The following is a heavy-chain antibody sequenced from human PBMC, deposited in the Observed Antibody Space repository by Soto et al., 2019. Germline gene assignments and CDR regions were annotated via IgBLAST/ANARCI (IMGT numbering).Heavy chain of an antibody. D-gene: IGHD3-22*01. V-gene: IGHV3-23*01. CDR1: GFTFGRYS. CDR2: ISGTGYTT. CDR3: EKVTTSSDYDDN. Sequence: GGSLRLSCAASGFTFGRYSMTWVRQAPGRGLEWVSTISGTGYTTHYADSVKGRFTLSRDNSKNTLYLQADSLRAEGTAVYFWEKVTTSSDYDDNWGQGTLVTVSS. J-gene: IGHJ4*02.